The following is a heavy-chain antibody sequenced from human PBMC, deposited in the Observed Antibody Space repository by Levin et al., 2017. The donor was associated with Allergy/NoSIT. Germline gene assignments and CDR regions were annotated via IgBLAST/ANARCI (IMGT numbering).Heavy chain of an antibody. CDR1: GFTFRSYA. V-gene: IGHV3-23*01. J-gene: IGHJ5*02. Sequence: GESLKISCAASGFTFRSYAMSWVRQAPGKGLEWVSAISGGGGSTYYADSVKGRFTISRDNSKSTLYLQMNSLRVEDTAVYYCAKGSSSWQYNWFDPWGQGTLVTVSS. CDR2: ISGGGGST. CDR3: AKGSSSWQYNWFDP. D-gene: IGHD6-13*01.